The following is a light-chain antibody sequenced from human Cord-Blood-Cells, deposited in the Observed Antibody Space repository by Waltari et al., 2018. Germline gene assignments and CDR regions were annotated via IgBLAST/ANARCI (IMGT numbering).Light chain of an antibody. CDR3: MQRIQLPIT. CDR2: EGS. Sequence: DIVMTQTPLSLSVTPGQPASISCKSSQSLLHSDGKTYMYWYLQKPGQPPPILLYEGSNRFPGVPDSFRGSGSGTDFTLIISRVEAEDVGVYYCMQRIQLPITFGQGTRLEIK. V-gene: IGKV2D-29*01. J-gene: IGKJ5*01. CDR1: QSLLHSDGKTY.